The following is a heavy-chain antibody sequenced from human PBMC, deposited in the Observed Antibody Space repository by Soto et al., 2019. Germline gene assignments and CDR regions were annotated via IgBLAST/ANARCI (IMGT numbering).Heavy chain of an antibody. CDR1: GFTFSSSS. CDR3: ARGGGLMVYAPHYFDY. Sequence: GGSLRLSCAASGFTFSSSSMNWVRQAPGKGLEWVSYISFSSSTIYYADSVKGRFTISIDNAKNSLHLQMNSLRAEDTAVYYCARGGGLMVYAPHYFDYWGQGTLVTVSS. V-gene: IGHV3-48*01. J-gene: IGHJ4*02. D-gene: IGHD2-8*01. CDR2: ISFSSSTI.